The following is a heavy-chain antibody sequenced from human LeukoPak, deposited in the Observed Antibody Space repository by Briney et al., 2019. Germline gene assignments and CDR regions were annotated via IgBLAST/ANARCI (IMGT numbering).Heavy chain of an antibody. D-gene: IGHD6-19*01. CDR3: ARVRRAVAGTLVY. V-gene: IGHV1-2*02. CDR1: GYTFTGYY. J-gene: IGHJ4*02. Sequence: ASVKVSCKASGYTFTGYYMHWVRQAPGQGLEWMGWINPNSGGTSYAQKFQGRVTMTRDTSISTAYMELSGLRSDDTAVYYCARVRRAVAGTLVYWGQGTLVTVSS. CDR2: INPNSGGT.